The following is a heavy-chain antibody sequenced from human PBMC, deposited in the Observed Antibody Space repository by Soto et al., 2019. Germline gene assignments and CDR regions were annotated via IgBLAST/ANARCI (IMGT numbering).Heavy chain of an antibody. CDR3: AKSYCIGYSASLGAYNV. D-gene: IGHD2-15*01. CDR1: GFTFEDYA. J-gene: IGHJ3*01. V-gene: IGHV3-9*01. CDR2: ISWNSGSI. Sequence: LRLSCAGSGFTFEDYAMHWVRQAPGKGLEWVSGISWNSGSIGYADSVKGRFTISRDNAKNSLYLQMNSLRAEDTALYYCAKSYCIGYSASLGAYNVSGQGTMVTVSS.